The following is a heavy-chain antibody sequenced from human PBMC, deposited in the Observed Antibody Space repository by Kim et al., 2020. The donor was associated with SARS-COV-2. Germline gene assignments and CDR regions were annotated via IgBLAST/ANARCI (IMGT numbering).Heavy chain of an antibody. V-gene: IGHV5-51*01. D-gene: IGHD3-16*01. J-gene: IGHJ6*02. CDR1: GYSFTSYW. Sequence: GESLKISCKGSGYSFTSYWIGWVRQMPGKGLEWMGIIYPGDSDTRYSPSFQGQVTISADKSISTAYLQWSSLKASDTAMYYCARAFLRSAYGMDVWGQGTTVTVSS. CDR2: IYPGDSDT. CDR3: ARAFLRSAYGMDV.